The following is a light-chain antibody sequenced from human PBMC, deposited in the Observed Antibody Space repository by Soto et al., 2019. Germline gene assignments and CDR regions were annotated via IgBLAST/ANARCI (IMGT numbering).Light chain of an antibody. V-gene: IGKV3-15*01. CDR2: GAS. Sequence: EIVMTQSPATLSVSPRERATLYCRASQSVSSNLAWYQQKPDQAPRLLIYGASTRSTGIPARFSGSGSGTEFTLTISSLQSEDFAVYYCQQYNNWPYTFGQGTKLESK. J-gene: IGKJ2*01. CDR3: QQYNNWPYT. CDR1: QSVSSN.